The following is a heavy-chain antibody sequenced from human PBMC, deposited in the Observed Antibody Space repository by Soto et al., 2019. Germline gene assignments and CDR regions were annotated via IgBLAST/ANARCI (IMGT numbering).Heavy chain of an antibody. J-gene: IGHJ4*02. CDR1: GFICDDYA. V-gene: IGHV3-9*01. Sequence: EVQLVESGGGLVQPGRYLRLSCAASGFICDDYAMHWVRQAQGKGLDWVSGITWDRGTIGYADSVKGRFTISRNKAKNSLHWQITNSRSEDTSGYYCAPFRAAPWGPGTMFTVS. CDR3: APFRAAP. CDR2: ITWDRGTI. D-gene: IGHD6-6*01.